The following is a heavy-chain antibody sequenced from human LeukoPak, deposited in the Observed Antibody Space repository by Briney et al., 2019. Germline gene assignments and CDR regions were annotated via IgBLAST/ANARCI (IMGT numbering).Heavy chain of an antibody. CDR1: GFTFSSYG. J-gene: IGHJ5*02. V-gene: IGHV3-33*01. CDR2: IWYDGSNK. Sequence: PGGSLRLSCAASGFTFSSYGMHWVRQAPGKGLEWVAVIWYDGSNKYYADSVKGRFTISRDNAKNSLYLQMNSLRAEDTAVYYCARVRAHYGGNSGALDPWGQGTLVTVSS. D-gene: IGHD4-23*01. CDR3: ARVRAHYGGNSGALDP.